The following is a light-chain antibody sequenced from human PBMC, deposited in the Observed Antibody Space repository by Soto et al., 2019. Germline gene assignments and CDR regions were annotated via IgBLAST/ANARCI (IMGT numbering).Light chain of an antibody. J-gene: IGLJ1*01. CDR1: SSNIGSNT. CDR2: TDN. Sequence: QSVLTQPPSTSGTPGQRVTISCSGSSSNIGSNTVNLYQQLPGTAPKLLIYTDNQRPSGVPDRFSGSKSGTSASLAISGLQSEDEADYYCATWDDNLNGLYVFGPGPKVTVL. V-gene: IGLV1-44*01. CDR3: ATWDDNLNGLYV.